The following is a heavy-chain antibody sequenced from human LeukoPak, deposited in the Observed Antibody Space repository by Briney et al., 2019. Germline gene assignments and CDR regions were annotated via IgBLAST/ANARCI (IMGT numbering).Heavy chain of an antibody. Sequence: GGSLRLSCAASGFTFSSYAMSWVRQAPGKGLEWVSAISGSGGSTYYADSVKGRFTISRDNSKNTLYLQMNSLRAEDTAVYYCAKGYKFLVTPGIYFDYWGQGTLVTVSS. CDR3: AKGYKFLVTPGIYFDY. CDR1: GFTFSSYA. D-gene: IGHD3-3*01. CDR2: ISGSGGST. V-gene: IGHV3-23*01. J-gene: IGHJ4*02.